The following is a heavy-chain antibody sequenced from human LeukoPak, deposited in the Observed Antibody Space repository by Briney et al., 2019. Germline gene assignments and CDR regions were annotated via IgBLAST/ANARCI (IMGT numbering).Heavy chain of an antibody. D-gene: IGHD4-17*01. CDR2: IYPVDSDT. J-gene: IGHJ6*02. V-gene: IGHV5-51*01. Sequence: GESLKISCKASGYSFTFTKNWIGWVRQVPGKGLEWMGIIYPVDSDTRYNPSFQGQVTISVDKSISTTYLQWSSLKASDTAIYYCARHLATVTASRQYYYYGMDVWGRGTTVTVSS. CDR1: GYSFTFTKNW. CDR3: ARHLATVTASRQYYYYGMDV.